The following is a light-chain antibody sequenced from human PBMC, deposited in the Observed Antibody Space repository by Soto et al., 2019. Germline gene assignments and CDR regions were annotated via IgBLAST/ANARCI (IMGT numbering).Light chain of an antibody. Sequence: QSVLTQPASVSGSPGQSITISCTGTSNDIGGYNLVSWYQQHPGKAPKLIIFEASERPSGVSDRFSGSRSGNTASLTISSLQTEDEAEYSCCSFAGGATFVFGGGTKVTVL. V-gene: IGLV2-23*02. J-gene: IGLJ2*01. CDR3: CSFAGGATFV. CDR1: SNDIGGYNL. CDR2: EAS.